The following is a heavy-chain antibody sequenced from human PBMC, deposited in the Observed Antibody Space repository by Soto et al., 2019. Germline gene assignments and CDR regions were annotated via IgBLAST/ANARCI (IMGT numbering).Heavy chain of an antibody. Sequence: QVQLVQSGAEVKKPESSVKVSCKAPGGTFSTYAISWVRQAPGQGLEWMGGIIPMFGTANYAERFQDRVTITADESTNTVYMELSSLRSEGTAVYFCARGIQLWLRRINNGYSGWGQGTLVTVSS. D-gene: IGHD5-18*01. J-gene: IGHJ4*02. CDR3: ARGIQLWLRRINNGYSG. V-gene: IGHV1-69*12. CDR2: IIPMFGTA. CDR1: GGTFSTYA.